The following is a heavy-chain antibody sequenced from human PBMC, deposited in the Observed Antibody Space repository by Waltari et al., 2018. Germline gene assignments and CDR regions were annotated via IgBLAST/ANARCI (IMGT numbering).Heavy chain of an antibody. J-gene: IGHJ4*02. CDR1: GFTFSSYG. CDR2: IWYDGNNK. D-gene: IGHD3-10*01. V-gene: IGHV3-33*01. Sequence: LSCEASGFTFSSYGMHWVRQAPGKGLEWVAVIWYDGNNKYYADSVKDRFTVSRDNSKNTLYLQMNSLRAEDTAVYYCARRDATMAGSATMEYWGQGTLVTVSS. CDR3: ARRDATMAGSATMEY.